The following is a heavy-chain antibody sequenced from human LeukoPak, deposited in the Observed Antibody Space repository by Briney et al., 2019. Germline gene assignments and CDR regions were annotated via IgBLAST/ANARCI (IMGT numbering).Heavy chain of an antibody. Sequence: PGGSLRLSCAGSGFSFSTFDMSWVRQAPGRGLEWVSSISSRSTYLDYADSLKGRFTISRDNAKNSLYLQMNSLRAEDTGVYYCAGDLSPVEIVATVLDSWGQGTLVTVSS. CDR1: GFSFSTFD. J-gene: IGHJ4*02. V-gene: IGHV3-21*01. CDR3: AGDLSPVEIVATVLDS. CDR2: ISSRSTYL. D-gene: IGHD5-12*01.